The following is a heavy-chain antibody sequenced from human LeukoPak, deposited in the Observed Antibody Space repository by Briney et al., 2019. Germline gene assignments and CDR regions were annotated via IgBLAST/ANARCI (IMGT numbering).Heavy chain of an antibody. CDR3: ASNARDILTGYFYHYYYMDV. Sequence: SETLSLTCAVYGGSFSGYYWSWIRQPPGKGLEWIGEINHSGSTNYNPSLKSRVTISVDTSKNQFSLKLSSVTAADTAAYYCASNARDILTGYFYHYYYMDVWGKGTTVTVSS. V-gene: IGHV4-34*01. CDR2: INHSGST. D-gene: IGHD3-9*01. CDR1: GGSFSGYY. J-gene: IGHJ6*03.